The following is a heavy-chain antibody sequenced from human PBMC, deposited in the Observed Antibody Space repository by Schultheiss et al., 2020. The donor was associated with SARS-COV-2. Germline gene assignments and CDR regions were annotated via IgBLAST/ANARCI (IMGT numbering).Heavy chain of an antibody. CDR3: ARANVEYSSSLDDYYYYGMDV. J-gene: IGHJ6*02. V-gene: IGHV4-61*08. CDR2: IYYSGST. Sequence: SETLSLTCTVSGGSISSGGYYWSWIRQHPGKGLEWIGYIYYSGSTNYNPSLKSRVTRSLCTSKNQFSLKLSSVTAADTAVYYCARANVEYSSSLDDYYYYGMDVWGQGTTVTVSS. CDR1: GGSISSGGYY. D-gene: IGHD6-6*01.